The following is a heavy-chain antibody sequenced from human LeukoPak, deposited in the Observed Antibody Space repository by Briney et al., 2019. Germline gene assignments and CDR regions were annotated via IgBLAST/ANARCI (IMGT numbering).Heavy chain of an antibody. D-gene: IGHD6-19*01. CDR1: GGTFSSYA. V-gene: IGHV1-69*04. Sequence: SVKVSCKASGGTFSSYAISWVRQAPGQGLEWMGRIIPILGIANYAQKFQGRVSITADKSTSTAYMELSSLRSEDTAVYYCARTGYSSGWHAKAFYYYGMDVWGQGTTVTVSS. CDR2: IIPILGIA. J-gene: IGHJ6*02. CDR3: ARTGYSSGWHAKAFYYYGMDV.